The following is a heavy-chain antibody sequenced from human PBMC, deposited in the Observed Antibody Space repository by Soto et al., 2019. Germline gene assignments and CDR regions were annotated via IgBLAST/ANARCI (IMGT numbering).Heavy chain of an antibody. Sequence: QVQLVQSGAEVKKPGASVKVSCKASGYTFTSYGISWVRQAPGQGLEWMGWISAYNGNTNYAQKLQGRVTKTTDRSTRTAYMELRSLRSDDTAVYYCASLVAPSGDYYCMDVWGHGTTVTVSS. D-gene: IGHD5-12*01. CDR1: GYTFTSYG. V-gene: IGHV1-18*04. CDR2: ISAYNGNT. CDR3: ASLVAPSGDYYCMDV. J-gene: IGHJ6*02.